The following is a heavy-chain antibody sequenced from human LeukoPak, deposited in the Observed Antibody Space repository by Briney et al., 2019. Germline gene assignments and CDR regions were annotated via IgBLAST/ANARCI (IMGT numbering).Heavy chain of an antibody. CDR3: ARDTEGSVDYYYMDV. V-gene: IGHV3-53*01. Sequence: GGSLRLSCAVSGFSVSRNYMSWVRQAPGKGLEWVSVIYSGGSTYYADSVKGRFTISRDNSKNTLYLQMNSLRAEDTAVYYCARDTEGSVDYYYMDVWGKGTTVTVSS. J-gene: IGHJ6*03. CDR2: IYSGGST. CDR1: GFSVSRNY.